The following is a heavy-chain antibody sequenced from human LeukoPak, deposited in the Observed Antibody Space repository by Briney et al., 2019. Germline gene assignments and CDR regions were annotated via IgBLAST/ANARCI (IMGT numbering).Heavy chain of an antibody. CDR3: ARDRHDILTGDNWFDP. CDR2: INAGNGNT. D-gene: IGHD3-9*01. V-gene: IGHV1-3*01. J-gene: IGHJ5*02. CDR1: GYTFTSYA. Sequence: ASVKVSCKASGYTFTSYAMHWVRQAPGQRLEWMGWINAGNGNTKYSQKFQGGVTITRDTSASTAYMELSSLRSEDTAVYYCARDRHDILTGDNWFDPWGQGTLVTVSS.